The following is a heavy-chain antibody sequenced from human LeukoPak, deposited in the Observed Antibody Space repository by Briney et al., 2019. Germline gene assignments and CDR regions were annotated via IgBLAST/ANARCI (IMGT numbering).Heavy chain of an antibody. CDR3: ARDGLGGSGAFDI. V-gene: IGHV1-2*02. CDR1: GYTFTGYY. Sequence: SVKVTCKASGYTFTGYYIHWVRQAPGQGLEWMGWINPDSGGTNYAQKFQGGVTMTRDTSISTAYMELSRLRSDDTAVYYCARDGLGGSGAFDIWGQGTMVTVSS. J-gene: IGHJ3*02. CDR2: INPDSGGT. D-gene: IGHD3-16*01.